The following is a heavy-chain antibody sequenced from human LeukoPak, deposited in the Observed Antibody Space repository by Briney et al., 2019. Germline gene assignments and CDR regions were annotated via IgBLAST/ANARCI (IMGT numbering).Heavy chain of an antibody. CDR1: GGSISSGGYS. CDR2: IYHSGST. D-gene: IGHD3-10*01. CDR3: ARAGATADDFDI. Sequence: PSQTLSLTCAVSGGSISSGGYSWSWIRQPPGKGLEWIGYIYHSGSTYYNPSLKSRVTISVDRSNNQFSLKLSSVTAADTAVYYCARAGATADDFDIWGQGTMVTVSS. V-gene: IGHV4-30-2*01. J-gene: IGHJ3*02.